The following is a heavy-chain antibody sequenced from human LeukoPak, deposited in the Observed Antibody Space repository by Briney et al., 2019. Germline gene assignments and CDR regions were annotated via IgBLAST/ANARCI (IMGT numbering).Heavy chain of an antibody. CDR3: AKCRAKYDFWSGYLNSPFDY. CDR2: ISGSGGST. D-gene: IGHD3-3*01. J-gene: IGHJ4*02. Sequence: PGASLRLSCAASGFTFSSYAMSWVRQAPGKGLEWVSAISGSGGSTYYADSAKGRFTISRDNSKNTLYLQMNSLRAEDTAVYYCAKCRAKYDFWSGYLNSPFDYWGQGTLVTVSS. CDR1: GFTFSSYA. V-gene: IGHV3-23*01.